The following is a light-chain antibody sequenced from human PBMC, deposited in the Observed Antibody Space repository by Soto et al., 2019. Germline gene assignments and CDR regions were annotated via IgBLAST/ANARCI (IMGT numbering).Light chain of an antibody. V-gene: IGKV3D-15*01. J-gene: IGKJ4*01. CDR2: DGS. CDR1: QGFHMK. Sequence: EILMTQSPATLSVSPGVKGTLFHLAKQGFHMKLAWYQQKPGQAPRLLNYDGSTKATGNPARCSGNGSGTEFTLTISSLQSEDFVVYYCQQQNHWPLTFGGGTKVEIK. CDR3: QQQNHWPLT.